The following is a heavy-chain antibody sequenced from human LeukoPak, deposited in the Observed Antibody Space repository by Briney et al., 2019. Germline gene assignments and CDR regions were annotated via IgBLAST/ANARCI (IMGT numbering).Heavy chain of an antibody. CDR2: INHTGYT. CDR3: ARGRKVVCSSASCPGWFDP. D-gene: IGHD6-13*01. V-gene: IGHV4-34*01. J-gene: IGHJ5*02. Sequence: SETLPLTCGVSGGSFSDYYWTWIRQSPGKGLEWIGEINHTGYTNYKPSLKRRVTMSVDTSKNQVTLKLTSVTAADTAVYFCARGRKVVCSSASCPGWFDPWAQGTLVTVSS. CDR1: GGSFSDYY.